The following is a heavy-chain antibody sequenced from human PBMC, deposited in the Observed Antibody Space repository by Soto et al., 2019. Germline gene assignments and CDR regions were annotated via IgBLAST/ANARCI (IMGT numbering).Heavy chain of an antibody. D-gene: IGHD4-17*01. CDR1: EYSFSSYW. CDR2: IYPGDSDT. J-gene: IGHJ4*02. CDR3: ARRIDGDYFYYFDY. V-gene: IGHV5-51*01. Sequence: GESLKISCKGSEYSFSSYWIGWVRQMPGKGLEWMGIIYPGDSDTRYSPSFQGQVSISADKSISTAYLQWSSLKASDTAMYYCARRIDGDYFYYFDYWGQGTLVTVSS.